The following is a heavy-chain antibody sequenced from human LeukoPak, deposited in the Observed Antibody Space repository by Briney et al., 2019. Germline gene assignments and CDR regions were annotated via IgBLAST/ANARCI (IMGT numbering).Heavy chain of an antibody. CDR1: GFPFSSYA. CDR2: IRGSDGAT. CDR3: AKDIFGDYGGPDY. D-gene: IGHD4-23*01. Sequence: PGGSLRLSCAASGFPFSSYAMSWVRQAPGKGLGWVSSIRGSDGATYYADSVKGRFAISRDISNNALYLQMNSLRAEDTAVYYCAKDIFGDYGGPDYWGQGTLVTVSS. V-gene: IGHV3-23*01. J-gene: IGHJ4*02.